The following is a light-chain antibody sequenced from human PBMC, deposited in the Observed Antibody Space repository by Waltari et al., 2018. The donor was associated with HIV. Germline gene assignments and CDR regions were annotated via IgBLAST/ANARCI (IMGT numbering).Light chain of an antibody. CDR3: ATWDDTLDGPV. CDR2: SNS. CDR1: PSNIGSNS. V-gene: IGLV1-44*01. Sequence: QYVLTPSPSASGTPGQRVTISCSRGPSNIGSNSVSWYQQVPGTAPQLFMFSNSLRPSGVPDRFSGSKSGTSASLAISGLQSEDEADYYCATWDDTLDGPVFGGGTRLTVL. J-gene: IGLJ3*02.